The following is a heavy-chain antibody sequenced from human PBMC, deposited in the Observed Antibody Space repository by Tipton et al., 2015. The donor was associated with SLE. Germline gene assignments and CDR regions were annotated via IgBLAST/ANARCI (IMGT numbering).Heavy chain of an antibody. CDR2: IRYDGSNK. D-gene: IGHD6-19*01. V-gene: IGHV3-30*02. CDR1: GFTFSSYA. Sequence: SLRLSCAASGFTFSSYAMHWVRQAPGKGLEWVAFIRYDGSNKYYADSVKGRFTISRDNSKNTLYLQMNSLRAEDTAVYYCAKTHVSLPAIAVAGRGGGMDVWGQGTTVTVSS. J-gene: IGHJ6*02. CDR3: AKTHVSLPAIAVAGRGGGMDV.